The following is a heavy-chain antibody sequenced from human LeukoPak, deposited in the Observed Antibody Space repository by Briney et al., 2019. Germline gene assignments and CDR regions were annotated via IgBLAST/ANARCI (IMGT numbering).Heavy chain of an antibody. J-gene: IGHJ4*02. CDR3: TRGTWIKGFDY. CDR2: SNAGNGNT. D-gene: IGHD2-2*03. CDR1: GYTFTSYD. Sequence: ASVKVSCKASGYTFTSYDMHWVRQAPGQRLEWMGMSNAGNGNTKYSQEFRGRVTITRDTSASTVYMELSSLRSEDMAVYYCTRGTWIKGFDYWGQGTLVTVSS. V-gene: IGHV1-3*02.